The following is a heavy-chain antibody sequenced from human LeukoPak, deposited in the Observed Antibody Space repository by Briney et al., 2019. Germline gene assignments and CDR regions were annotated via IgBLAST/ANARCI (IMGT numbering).Heavy chain of an antibody. D-gene: IGHD2-15*01. Sequence: GGSLRLSCAASGFTFSSYVMNWIRQAPGKGLEWVAAITASGSSTYYADSVKGRVTISRDNFEDTLYLQMNSLRAEDTAVYYCAKGDRGIAFFDSWGQGTLVTVSS. CDR2: ITASGSST. V-gene: IGHV3-23*01. CDR3: AKGDRGIAFFDS. CDR1: GFTFSSYV. J-gene: IGHJ4*02.